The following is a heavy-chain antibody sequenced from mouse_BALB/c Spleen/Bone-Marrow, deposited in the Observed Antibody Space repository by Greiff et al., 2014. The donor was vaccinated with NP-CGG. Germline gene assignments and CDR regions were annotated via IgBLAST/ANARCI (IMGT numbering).Heavy chain of an antibody. Sequence: VQLQQSGAELARPGASVKLSCKASGYTFTSYWMQWVKQRPGQGLEWIGAIYPGDGGTTYTQKFKGKAALTADKSSSTAYMQLSSLASEDSAFYYCARSRGWYFDVWGAGTTVTVSS. CDR2: IYPGDGGT. CDR3: ARSRGWYFDV. CDR1: GYTFTSYW. V-gene: IGHV1-87*01. J-gene: IGHJ1*01.